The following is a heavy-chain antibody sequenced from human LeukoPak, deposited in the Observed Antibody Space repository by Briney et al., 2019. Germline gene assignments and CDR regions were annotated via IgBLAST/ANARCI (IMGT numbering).Heavy chain of an antibody. CDR1: GGSISSYY. V-gene: IGHV4-59*01. CDR2: IYYSGST. CDR3: ARVSYYDSSGYGGIDY. Sequence: PSETLSLTCTVSGGSISSYYWSWIRQPSGKGLEWIGYIYYSGSTNYNPSLKSRVTISVDTSKNQFSLKLSSVTAADTAVYYCARVSYYDSSGYGGIDYWGQGTLVTASS. D-gene: IGHD3-22*01. J-gene: IGHJ4*02.